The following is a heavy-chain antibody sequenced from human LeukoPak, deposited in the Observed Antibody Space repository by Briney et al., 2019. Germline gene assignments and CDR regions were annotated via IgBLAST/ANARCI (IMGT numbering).Heavy chain of an antibody. Sequence: GGSLRLSCAASGFTFSNAWMSWVRQAPGKGLGWVGRIKSKTDGGTTDYAAPVKGRFTISRDDSKNTLYLQMNSLKTEDTAVYYCTGDYYDSSGYPYAEYFQHWGQGTLVTVSS. CDR3: TGDYYDSSGYPYAEYFQH. V-gene: IGHV3-15*01. CDR1: GFTFSNAW. J-gene: IGHJ1*01. CDR2: IKSKTDGGTT. D-gene: IGHD3-22*01.